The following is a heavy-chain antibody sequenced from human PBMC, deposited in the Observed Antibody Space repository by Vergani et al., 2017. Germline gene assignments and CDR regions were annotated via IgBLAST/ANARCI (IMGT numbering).Heavy chain of an antibody. CDR1: GGSISSGSYY. CDR3: ARVNFIRDGAAPNRSGGMDV. Sequence: QVQLQESGPGLVKPSQTLSLTCTVSGGSISSGSYYWSWIRQPAGKGLEWIGRIYTSGSTNYNPSLKSRVTISVDTSKNQFSLKLSAVTAADTAVYYCARVNFIRDGAAPNRSGGMDVWGQGTTVTVSS. J-gene: IGHJ6*02. V-gene: IGHV4-61*02. D-gene: IGHD4/OR15-4a*01. CDR2: IYTSGST.